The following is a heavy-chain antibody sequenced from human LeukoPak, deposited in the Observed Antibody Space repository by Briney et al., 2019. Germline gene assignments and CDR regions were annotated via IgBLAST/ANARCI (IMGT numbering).Heavy chain of an antibody. V-gene: IGHV4-4*07. CDR3: ARGLVATKRFDY. Sequence: SETLSLTCTVSGVSISSYYWSWLRQPAGKGLQWLGRIYTSGSTNYKPSLKSRVTMSIDTSKNQFSLKLSSVTAADTAVYYCARGLVATKRFDYWGQGTLVTVSS. D-gene: IGHD5-12*01. CDR2: IYTSGST. J-gene: IGHJ4*02. CDR1: GVSISSYY.